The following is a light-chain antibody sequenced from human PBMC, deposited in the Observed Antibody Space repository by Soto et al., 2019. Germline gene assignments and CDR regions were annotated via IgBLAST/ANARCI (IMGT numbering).Light chain of an antibody. CDR3: QKYNSALT. J-gene: IGKJ3*01. CDR1: QGISNY. CDR2: AAS. Sequence: DIQMTQSPSSLSASVGDRVTITCRASQGISNYLAWYQQKPGKVPKLLIYAASTLQSGVPSRFSGSVSGTDFTLTISSLHPEDVATYYCQKYNSALTFGPGTKVDIK. V-gene: IGKV1-27*01.